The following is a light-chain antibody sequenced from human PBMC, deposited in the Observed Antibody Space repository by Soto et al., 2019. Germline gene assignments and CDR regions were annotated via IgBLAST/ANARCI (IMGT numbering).Light chain of an antibody. CDR3: QQYNNWPLT. CDR2: DAS. V-gene: IGKV3D-15*01. CDR1: QSVDND. Sequence: EIVMTQSPATLSVSPGDRATLSCRASQSVDNDLAWYQQKPGQPPRLLIYDASTRATGIPARFSGSQSGTEFTLTISSLLSEDFAVYSCQQYNNWPLTFGQGTKVDIK. J-gene: IGKJ1*01.